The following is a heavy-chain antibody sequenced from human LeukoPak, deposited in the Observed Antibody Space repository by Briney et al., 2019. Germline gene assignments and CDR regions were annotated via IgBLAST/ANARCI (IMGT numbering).Heavy chain of an antibody. CDR1: GYTFTSYY. V-gene: IGHV1-46*01. CDR2: INPSGSST. J-gene: IGHJ5*02. Sequence: ASVKVSCKASGYTFTSYYMHWVRQAPGRGLEWMGLINPSGSSTSYAQKFQGRLSLTRDMSTSTDYMELSSLRSEDTAVYYCARDNSVGDTAWWFDPWGQGTPVTVSS. CDR3: ARDNSVGDTAWWFDP. D-gene: IGHD1-26*01.